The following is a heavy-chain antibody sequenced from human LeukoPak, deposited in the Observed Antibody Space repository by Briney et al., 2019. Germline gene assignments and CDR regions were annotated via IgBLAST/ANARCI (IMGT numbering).Heavy chain of an antibody. Sequence: GASVKVSCKASGGTFSSYAINWVRQATGQGLEWMGWMNPNSGNTGYAQKFQGRVTMTRNTSISTAYMELSSLRSEDTAVYYCARGSGYYGSGSYIDYWGQGTLVTVSS. V-gene: IGHV1-8*02. CDR2: MNPNSGNT. J-gene: IGHJ4*02. CDR1: GGTFSSYA. D-gene: IGHD3-10*01. CDR3: ARGSGYYGSGSYIDY.